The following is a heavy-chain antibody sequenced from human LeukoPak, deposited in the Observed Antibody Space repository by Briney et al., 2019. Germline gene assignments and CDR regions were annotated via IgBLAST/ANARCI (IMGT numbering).Heavy chain of an antibody. CDR1: GFTFSTYW. Sequence: GGSLRLSCAASGFTFSTYWMTWVRQAPGKGLEWVANIKQDGSKKYYVDSVKGRFTISGDNAKNSVYLQMNSLRAEDTAVYYCATLGVSDAFDVWGQGTMVTVSS. CDR3: ATLGVSDAFDV. V-gene: IGHV3-7*05. J-gene: IGHJ3*01. CDR2: IKQDGSKK. D-gene: IGHD5/OR15-5a*01.